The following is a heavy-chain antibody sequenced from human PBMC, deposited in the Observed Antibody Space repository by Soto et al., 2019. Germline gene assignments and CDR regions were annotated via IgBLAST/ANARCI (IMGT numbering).Heavy chain of an antibody. CDR1: GFTFPTSA. J-gene: IGHJ4*02. D-gene: IGHD2-15*01. V-gene: IGHV3-23*05. Sequence: GGSLRLSCAASGFTFPTSAMTWVRQAPGKGLEWVSAISGSGSSTYYADSVKGRFAISRDNSKNTLYLQMDSLRAGDTAVYYCAKSTGCSGGICYWGQGTQVTVSS. CDR2: ISGSGSST. CDR3: AKSTGCSGGICY.